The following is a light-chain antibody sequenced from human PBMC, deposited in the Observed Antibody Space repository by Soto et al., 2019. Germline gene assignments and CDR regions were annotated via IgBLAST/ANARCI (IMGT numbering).Light chain of an antibody. CDR3: QQYGTSPRT. J-gene: IGKJ1*01. CDR2: AGS. CDR1: QSVNSNY. Sequence: EMVMTQSPAILSVSPGESATLSCRASQSVNSNYLAWYQQHPGQPPRLLIYAGSNRATGIPDRISGSGSGTDFNLTISRLEPGDFAVYYCQQYGTSPRTFGQGTKVDIK. V-gene: IGKV3-20*01.